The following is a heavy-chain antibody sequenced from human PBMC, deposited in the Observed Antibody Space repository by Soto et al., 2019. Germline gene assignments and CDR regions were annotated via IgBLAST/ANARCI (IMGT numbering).Heavy chain of an antibody. Sequence: ASVKVSCKASGHSFKDHYVHWVRQAPGRGLEWVGIINPSGEHTNYAQQFRCRVAMTRDTSTSTAYMELRSLRSEDTAVYFCARISCKGGSCYFDFDHWGQGTLVTVSS. D-gene: IGHD2-15*01. J-gene: IGHJ4*02. CDR1: GHSFKDHY. CDR3: ARISCKGGSCYFDFDH. CDR2: INPSGEHT. V-gene: IGHV1-46*02.